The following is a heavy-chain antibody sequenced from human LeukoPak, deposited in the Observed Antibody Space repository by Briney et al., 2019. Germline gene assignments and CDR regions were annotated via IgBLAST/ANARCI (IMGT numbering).Heavy chain of an antibody. CDR1: GYTFTSYY. CDR2: INPSGGST. Sequence: ASVKVSCKASGYTFTSYYMHWVRQAPGQGLEWMGIINPSGGSTSYAQKFQGRVTMTRDTSTSTVYMELSSLRSEDTAVYYCALMRGFGELFQLSFDYWGQGTLVTVSS. V-gene: IGHV1-46*03. D-gene: IGHD3-10*01. J-gene: IGHJ4*02. CDR3: ALMRGFGELFQLSFDY.